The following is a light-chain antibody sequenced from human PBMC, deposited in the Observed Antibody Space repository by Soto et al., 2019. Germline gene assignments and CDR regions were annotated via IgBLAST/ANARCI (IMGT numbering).Light chain of an antibody. CDR3: ETWDSNTHTV. CDR1: SGHNTYT. CDR2: LERSGSY. J-gene: IGLJ7*01. V-gene: IGLV4-60*03. Sequence: QPVLTQSSSASASPGSSVKLTCTLSSGHNTYTIAWHQQQPGKAPRYLMKLERSGSYDKGSGVPDRFSGSSSGADRYLTISNLQSEDEADYYCETWDSNTHTVFGGGTQLTVL.